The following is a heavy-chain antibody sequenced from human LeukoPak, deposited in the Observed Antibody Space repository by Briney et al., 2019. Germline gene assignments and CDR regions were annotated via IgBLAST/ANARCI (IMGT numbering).Heavy chain of an antibody. CDR1: GGSISSGDYY. Sequence: SQTLSLTCTVSGGSISSGDYYWSWIRQPPGKGLEWIGYIYYSGSTYYNPSLKSRVTISVDTSKNQFSLKLSSVTAADTAVYYCARLLFVVVPAALYGMDVWGQGTTVTVSS. D-gene: IGHD2-2*01. CDR2: IYYSGST. J-gene: IGHJ6*02. CDR3: ARLLFVVVPAALYGMDV. V-gene: IGHV4-30-4*01.